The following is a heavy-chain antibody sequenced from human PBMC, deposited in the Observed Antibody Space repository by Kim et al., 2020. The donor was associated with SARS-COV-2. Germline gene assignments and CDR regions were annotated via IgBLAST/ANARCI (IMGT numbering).Heavy chain of an antibody. J-gene: IGHJ4*02. Sequence: GGSLRLSCAASGFTLSTYGMSWVRQAPGKGLEWVSGISGSADGTYYADPVKGRFTISRDNSKNTLYLQMNSLRAEDTAVYYCATKQWELYDWGQGTLVTVSS. V-gene: IGHV3-23*01. CDR3: ATKQWELYD. CDR1: GFTLSTYG. D-gene: IGHD3-10*01. CDR2: ISGSADGT.